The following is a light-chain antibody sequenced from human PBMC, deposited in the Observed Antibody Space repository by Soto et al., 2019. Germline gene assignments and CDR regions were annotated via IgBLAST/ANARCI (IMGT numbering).Light chain of an antibody. V-gene: IGKV3D-20*02. J-gene: IGKJ5*01. CDR2: GAS. CDR3: QQRSNWPIT. Sequence: EIVLAHSPGTLSLSPGERATLSFRASQSVSNNYLAWYQQKPGQAPRLLIYGASNRATGIPDRFSGSGSGTDFTLTISRLEPEDFAVYYCQQRSNWPITFGQGTRLEIK. CDR1: QSVSNNY.